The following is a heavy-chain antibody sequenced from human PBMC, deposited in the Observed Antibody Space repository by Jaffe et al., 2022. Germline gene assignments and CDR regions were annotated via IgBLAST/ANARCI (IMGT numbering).Heavy chain of an antibody. CDR1: GYSFTSYW. D-gene: IGHD3-22*01. V-gene: IGHV5-51*03. CDR3: VRPCSGRSSGYCFDY. Sequence: EVQLVQSGAEVKKPGESLKISCKGSGYSFTSYWIGWVRQMPGKGLEWMGIIYPGDSDTRYSPSFQGQVTISADKSISTAYLQWSSLKASDTAMYYCVRPCSGRSSGYCFDYWGQGTLVTVSS. CDR2: IYPGDSDT. J-gene: IGHJ4*02.